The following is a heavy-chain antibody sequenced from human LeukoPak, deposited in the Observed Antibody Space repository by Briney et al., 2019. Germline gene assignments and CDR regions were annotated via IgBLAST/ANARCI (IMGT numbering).Heavy chain of an antibody. CDR2: ISGSGVST. CDR1: GFTFSTYA. D-gene: IGHD6-19*01. V-gene: IGHV3-23*01. J-gene: IGHJ4*02. Sequence: GGSLRLSCAASGFTFSTYAMSWVRQAPGKGPEWVSAISGSGVSTYYADSVKGRFTISRDNSKNTLYLQMNSLRAEDTAVYYCAKEEQWLPGDYWGQGTLVTVSS. CDR3: AKEEQWLPGDY.